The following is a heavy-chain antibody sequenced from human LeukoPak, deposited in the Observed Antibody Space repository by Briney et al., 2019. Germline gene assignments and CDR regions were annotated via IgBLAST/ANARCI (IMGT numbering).Heavy chain of an antibody. CDR2: IYSSGST. CDR1: GGSISNSY. V-gene: IGHV4-4*07. D-gene: IGHD6-13*01. J-gene: IGHJ4*02. Sequence: SETLCLTCTVSGGSISNSYWSWIRQPAGKGLEWIGRIYSSGSTNYNPSLKSRVTMSVDTSKNQFSLKVTSVTAADTAVYYCARDPVAAAGVDFDYWGQGTLVTVSS. CDR3: ARDPVAAAGVDFDY.